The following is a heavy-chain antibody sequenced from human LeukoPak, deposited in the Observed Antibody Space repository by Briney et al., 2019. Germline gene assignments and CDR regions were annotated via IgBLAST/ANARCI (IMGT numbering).Heavy chain of an antibody. Sequence: GGSLRLSCAASGFTFNDYYMSWIRQAPGKGLEWLSYINIGGTNTHYADSVKGRFTISRDNAKKSLYLEMNKLRAEDTAVYYCATDGAGFDTWGKGVLVTVSS. CDR1: GFTFNDYY. CDR3: ATDGAGFDT. V-gene: IGHV3-11*01. J-gene: IGHJ5*02. CDR2: INIGGTNT.